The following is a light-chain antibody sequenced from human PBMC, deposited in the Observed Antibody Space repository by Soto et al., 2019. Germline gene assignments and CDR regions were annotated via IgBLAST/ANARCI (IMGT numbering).Light chain of an antibody. CDR1: QSVSSY. CDR2: DAS. V-gene: IGKV3-11*01. Sequence: EIVLTQSPATLSLSPGERATLSCRASQSVSSYLAWYQQKPGQAPRLLIYDASNRATGIPARFSGSGSGTDFTLTISSLEPEDFAVYDCQQRSNWGTFGQGTRLEIK. CDR3: QQRSNWGT. J-gene: IGKJ5*01.